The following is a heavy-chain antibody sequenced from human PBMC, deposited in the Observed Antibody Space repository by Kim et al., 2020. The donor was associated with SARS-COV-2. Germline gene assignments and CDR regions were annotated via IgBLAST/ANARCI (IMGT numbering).Heavy chain of an antibody. Sequence: SGKGRFTICRDNSKTTLYLQMNSLRAEDTAVYYCARVYDYVWGSYPLGYWGQGTRVTVSS. CDR3: ARVYDYVWGSYPLGY. V-gene: IGHV3-66*01. D-gene: IGHD3-16*02. J-gene: IGHJ4*02.